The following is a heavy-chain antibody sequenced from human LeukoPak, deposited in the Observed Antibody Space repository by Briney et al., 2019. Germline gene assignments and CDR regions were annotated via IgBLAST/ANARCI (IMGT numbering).Heavy chain of an antibody. J-gene: IGHJ6*03. CDR1: GFTFSGSA. Sequence: PGGSLRLSCAASGFTFSGSAMHWVRQASGKGLEWVGRIRSKANSYATAYAASVKGRLTISRDDSKNTAYLQMNSLKTEDTAVYCCTSASASTVTTPPHYYYYYYMDVWGKGTTVTVSS. CDR3: TSASASTVTTPPHYYYYYYMDV. CDR2: IRSKANSYAT. D-gene: IGHD4-17*01. V-gene: IGHV3-73*01.